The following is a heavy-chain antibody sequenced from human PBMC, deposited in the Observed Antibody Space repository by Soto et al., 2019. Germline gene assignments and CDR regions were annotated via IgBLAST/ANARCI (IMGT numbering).Heavy chain of an antibody. CDR2: IIPIFGTA. V-gene: IGHV1-69*06. D-gene: IGHD3-22*01. J-gene: IGHJ6*02. CDR1: GGTFSSYA. CDR3: EIGSPPMYDSSGDYCVYYYDYGMDV. Sequence: QVQLVQSGAEVKKPGSSVKVSCKASGGTFSSYAISWVRQAPGQGLEWMGGIIPIFGTANYAEKFQGRVTITADKYTSTAYMELSSLRSEDTDVYYCEIGSPPMYDSSGDYCVYYYDYGMDVWGQGTTVTVSS.